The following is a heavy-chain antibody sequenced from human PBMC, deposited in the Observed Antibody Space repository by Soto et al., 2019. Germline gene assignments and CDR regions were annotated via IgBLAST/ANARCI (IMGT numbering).Heavy chain of an antibody. D-gene: IGHD2-15*01. J-gene: IGHJ4*02. Sequence: EVQLVESGGGLVQPGGSLRLSCAASGFTVSSSDMSWVRQAPGKGLEWVSVIYSGGGSYYADSVKGRFTISRDNSKNTLYLQMNSLRDEDTPVYYCVRSFFCSGGSCYSISSHWGQGTLVTVSS. CDR3: VRSFFCSGGSCYSISSH. CDR2: IYSGGGS. CDR1: GFTVSSSD. V-gene: IGHV3-66*01.